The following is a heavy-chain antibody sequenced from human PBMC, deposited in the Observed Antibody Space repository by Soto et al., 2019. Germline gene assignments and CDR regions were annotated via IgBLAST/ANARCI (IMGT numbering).Heavy chain of an antibody. CDR3: ARGSLCLTPSGLAIPHFDY. Sequence: QVQLQQWGAGLLKPSETLSLTCAVYSGSFSGYYYSWIRQPPGKGLEWIGEITHGGSTTYSPSPKRRVTMSLETSTNQFSLTMTTVTAADTAVYYWARGSLCLTPSGLAIPHFDYGGQGSRVSVSS. J-gene: IGHJ4*02. V-gene: IGHV4-34*01. D-gene: IGHD3-3*01. CDR2: ITHGGST. CDR1: SGSFSGYY.